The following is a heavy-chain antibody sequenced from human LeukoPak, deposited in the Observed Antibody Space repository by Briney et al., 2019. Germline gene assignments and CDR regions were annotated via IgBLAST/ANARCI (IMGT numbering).Heavy chain of an antibody. CDR2: IWYDGGNK. V-gene: IGHV3-33*06. J-gene: IGHJ4*02. D-gene: IGHD4-23*01. CDR3: AKGGDYGGNSGGMDY. CDR1: GFTYSSYG. Sequence: GGSLRLSCAASGFTYSSYGMHWVRQAPGKGLEWVAVIWYDGGNKFYAGSVKGRFTTSRDNSKNTVYLQMTSLRAEDTAVYYCAKGGDYGGNSGGMDYWGQGTLVTVSS.